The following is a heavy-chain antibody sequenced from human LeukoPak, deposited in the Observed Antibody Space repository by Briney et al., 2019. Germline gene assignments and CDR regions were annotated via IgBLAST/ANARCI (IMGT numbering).Heavy chain of an antibody. CDR2: TDPKRGAT. CDR1: GYTFTDYN. CDR3: ARVGLTRGEAFDI. D-gene: IGHD3-16*01. J-gene: IGHJ3*02. V-gene: IGHV1-2*02. Sequence: GASVKVSCKASGYTFTDYNIHWVRQAPGQGLEWMGWTDPKRGATKYAQKFEGRVTMTRDTSITTVYMELSSLRFDGTAMYSCARVGLTRGEAFDIWGQGTMVTVSS.